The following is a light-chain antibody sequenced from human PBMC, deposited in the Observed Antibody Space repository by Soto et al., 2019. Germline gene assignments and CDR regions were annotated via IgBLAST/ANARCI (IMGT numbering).Light chain of an antibody. CDR3: QQYGSSPFT. Sequence: EFVLTQSPGSLSLSPGERATLSCRASQRVSSDYLAWYQQKPGQAPRLVIYGASSRATGIPDRFSGSGSGSDFTLTISRLEPEDFAVYYCQQYGSSPFTFGQGTEVKIK. CDR1: QRVSSDY. CDR2: GAS. J-gene: IGKJ2*01. V-gene: IGKV3-20*01.